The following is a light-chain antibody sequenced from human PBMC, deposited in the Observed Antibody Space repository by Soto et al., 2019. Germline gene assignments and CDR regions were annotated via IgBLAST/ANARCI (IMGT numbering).Light chain of an antibody. Sequence: QPVLTQSPSASASLGASVKLTCTLSSGHSRYAIAWHQQQPEKGPRYLMKVNSDGSHNKGDGIPDRFSGSSSGAERYLTISSLQSEDEGDYYCQTWGTGIRVFGGGTKLTVL. V-gene: IGLV4-69*01. CDR3: QTWGTGIRV. CDR2: VNSDGSH. J-gene: IGLJ3*02. CDR1: SGHSRYA.